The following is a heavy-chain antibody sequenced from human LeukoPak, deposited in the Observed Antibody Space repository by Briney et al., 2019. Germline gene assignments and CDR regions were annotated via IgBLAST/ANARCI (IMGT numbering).Heavy chain of an antibody. CDR1: GFTFSSYA. CDR3: AKVESPSYYFDY. Sequence: GALRLSCAASGFTFSSYAMSWVRQAPGKGLEWVSTTTTSGGSTYYADSVKGRFTISRDNSKNTLYLQMNSLKTEDTAVYYCAKVESPSYYFDYWGQGTLVTVSS. J-gene: IGHJ4*02. D-gene: IGHD2/OR15-2a*01. V-gene: IGHV3-23*01. CDR2: TTTSGGST.